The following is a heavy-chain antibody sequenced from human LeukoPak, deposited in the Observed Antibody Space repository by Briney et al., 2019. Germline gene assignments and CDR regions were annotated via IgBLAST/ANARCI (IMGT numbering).Heavy chain of an antibody. V-gene: IGHV1-2*04. D-gene: IGHD5-24*01. Sequence: ASVKVSCKASGYTFTGYYMHWVRQAPGQGLEWMGWINPNSGGTNYARKFQGWVTMTRDTSISTAYMELSRLRSDDTAVYYCARSKGDGYNSDFDYWGQGTLVTVSS. CDR3: ARSKGDGYNSDFDY. CDR2: INPNSGGT. J-gene: IGHJ4*02. CDR1: GYTFTGYY.